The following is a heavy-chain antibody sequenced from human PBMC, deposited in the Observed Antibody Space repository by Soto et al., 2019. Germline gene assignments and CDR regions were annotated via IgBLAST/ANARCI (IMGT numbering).Heavy chain of an antibody. D-gene: IGHD3-3*01. Sequence: GESLKISCQGSGYNFAGYWISWVRQMPWKGLELMGIIYPSDSDTRYRPSFQGQVTISADKSISSAYLQWSSLRASDTAMYYCARGGVSTRTFDYWAQGTPVTVTS. V-gene: IGHV5-51*01. CDR2: IYPSDSDT. J-gene: IGHJ4*02. CDR1: GYNFAGYW. CDR3: ARGGVSTRTFDY.